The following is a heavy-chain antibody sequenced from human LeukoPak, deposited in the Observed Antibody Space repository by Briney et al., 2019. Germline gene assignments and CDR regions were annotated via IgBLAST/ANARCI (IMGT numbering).Heavy chain of an antibody. Sequence: PSGTLSLTCAVSGGSISSSNWWSWVRQPPGKGLEWIGEIYHSGSTNYNPSLKSRVTISVDKSKPQFSLKLSSVTAADTAVYYCASIDTNYYYYGMDVWGQGSTVTVSS. V-gene: IGHV4-4*02. J-gene: IGHJ6*02. CDR1: GGSISSSNW. CDR3: ASIDTNYYYYGMDV. CDR2: IYHSGST. D-gene: IGHD1-26*01.